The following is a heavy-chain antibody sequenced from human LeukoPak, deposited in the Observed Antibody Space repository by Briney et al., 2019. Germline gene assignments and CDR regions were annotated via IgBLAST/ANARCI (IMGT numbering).Heavy chain of an antibody. V-gene: IGHV4-39*07. CDR3: ARGRGRSYGSGSPPGNHYYYYMDV. CDR1: GGSISSSSYY. CDR2: INHSGST. J-gene: IGHJ6*03. D-gene: IGHD3-10*01. Sequence: SETLSLTCTVSGGSISSSSYYWGWIRQPPGKGLEWIGEINHSGSTNYNPSLKSRVTISVDTSKNQFSLKLSSVTAADTAVYYCARGRGRSYGSGSPPGNHYYYYMDVWGKGTTVTVSS.